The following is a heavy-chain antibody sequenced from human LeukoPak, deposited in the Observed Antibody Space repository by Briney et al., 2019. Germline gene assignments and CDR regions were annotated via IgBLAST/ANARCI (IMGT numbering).Heavy chain of an antibody. CDR3: ARGDNYYDSSGYGDLIDY. Sequence: ASVKVSCKASGGTFSSYAISWVRQAPGQGLEWMGRIIPILGIANYAQKFQGRVTITADKSTSTAYMELSSLRSEDTAVYYCARGDNYYDSSGYGDLIDYWGQGTLVTVSS. CDR1: GGTFSSYA. D-gene: IGHD3-22*01. V-gene: IGHV1-69*04. CDR2: IIPILGIA. J-gene: IGHJ4*02.